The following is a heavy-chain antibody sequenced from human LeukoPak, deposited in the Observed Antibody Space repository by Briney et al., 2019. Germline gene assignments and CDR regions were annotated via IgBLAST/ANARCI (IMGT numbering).Heavy chain of an antibody. D-gene: IGHD4-17*01. CDR1: GFTFSSYS. J-gene: IGHJ3*01. V-gene: IGHV3-48*01. CDR3: GIDPNGDYIGAFDF. CDR2: ISSSSSTI. Sequence: GGSLRLSCAASGFTFSSYSMNWVRQAPGKGLEWVSYISSSSSTIYYADSVKGRFTISRDNSVDTLYLQMNSLSAEDTAVYYCGIDPNGDYIGAFDFWGQGTMVTVSS.